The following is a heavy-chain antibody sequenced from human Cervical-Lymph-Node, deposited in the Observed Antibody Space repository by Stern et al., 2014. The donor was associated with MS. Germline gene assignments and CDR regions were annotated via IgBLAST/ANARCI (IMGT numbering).Heavy chain of an antibody. Sequence: VQLVESGGGVVQPGRSLRLSCAASGFIFRDYGMHWVRQAPGKGLAWAAVIWYDGSHQYYAETVKGRFTISRDNSKNTLYLQMSSLRAEDTAVYYCARPYEYSSSWLLFTIHYALDVWGQGTTVIVSS. CDR3: ARPYEYSSSWLLFTIHYALDV. D-gene: IGHD6-13*01. J-gene: IGHJ6*02. CDR2: IWYDGSHQ. CDR1: GFIFRDYG. V-gene: IGHV3-33*03.